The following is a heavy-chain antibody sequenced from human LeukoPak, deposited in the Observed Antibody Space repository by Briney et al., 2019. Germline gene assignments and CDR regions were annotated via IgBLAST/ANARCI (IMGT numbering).Heavy chain of an antibody. CDR3: ARRRGYSYGFS. CDR1: GGSFSGYY. J-gene: IGHJ4*02. D-gene: IGHD5-18*01. V-gene: IGHV4-34*01. Sequence: SETLSLTCAVYGGSFSGYYWSWIRQPPGKGLEWIGEINHRGSTNYNPSLKSRVTISVDTSKNQFSLKLSSVTAADTAVYYCARRRGYSYGFSWGQGTLVTVSS. CDR2: INHRGST.